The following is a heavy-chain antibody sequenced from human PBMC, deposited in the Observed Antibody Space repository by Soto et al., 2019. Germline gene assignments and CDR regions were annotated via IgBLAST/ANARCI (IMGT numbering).Heavy chain of an antibody. J-gene: IGHJ4*02. CDR2: IIPIFCTA. CDR3: AXXXXXXSSXYXYYFYY. D-gene: IGHD3-22*01. Sequence: VKVSCKASGGTFSSYAISWVRQAPGQGLEGMGGIIPIFCTANYAQKVQGRVTITADESTSTAYMEVRSLRSEDTAGGYVAXXXXXXSSXYXYYFYYWGQGTLVTVSS. CDR1: GGTFSSYA. V-gene: IGHV1-69*13.